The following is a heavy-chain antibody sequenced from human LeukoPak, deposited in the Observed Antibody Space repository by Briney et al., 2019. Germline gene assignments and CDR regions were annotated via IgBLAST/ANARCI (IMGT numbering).Heavy chain of an antibody. CDR3: ARDLEGGSLLL. CDR1: GGSISSNY. J-gene: IGHJ4*02. V-gene: IGHV4-39*07. Sequence: PSETLSLTCTVSGGSISSNYWNWIRQPPGKGLEWIGSIYYSGSTYYNPSLKSRVTISVDTSKNQFSLKLSSVTAADTAVYYCARDLEGGSLLLWGQGTLVTVSS. CDR2: IYYSGST. D-gene: IGHD3-10*01.